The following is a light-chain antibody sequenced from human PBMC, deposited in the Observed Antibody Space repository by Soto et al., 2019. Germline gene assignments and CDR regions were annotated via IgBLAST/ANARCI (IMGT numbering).Light chain of an antibody. CDR1: QSVSSSY. CDR3: QHYNNWPPWT. CDR2: GAS. V-gene: IGKV3-20*01. Sequence: EIVLTQSPAALSLSPNERSTLSCRAIQSVSSSYLAWYQQKPGQAPRLLIYGASSRATGIPDRFRGSGSGTDFTLTISALQSEDFAVYYCQHYNNWPPWTFGQGTKVDIK. J-gene: IGKJ1*01.